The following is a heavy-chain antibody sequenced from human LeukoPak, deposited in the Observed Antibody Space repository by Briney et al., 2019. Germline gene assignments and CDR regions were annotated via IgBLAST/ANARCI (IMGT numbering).Heavy chain of an antibody. J-gene: IGHJ6*04. V-gene: IGHV3-7*01. CDR1: GFTFNSYW. CDR2: IKQDGSEK. Sequence: GGSLRLSCAASGFTFNSYWMSWVRQAPGKGLERVANIKQDGSEKYYVDSVKGRFTISRDNAKNSLYLQMNSLRAEDTAVYYCAELGITMIGGVWGKGTTVTISS. D-gene: IGHD3-10*02. CDR3: AELGITMIGGV.